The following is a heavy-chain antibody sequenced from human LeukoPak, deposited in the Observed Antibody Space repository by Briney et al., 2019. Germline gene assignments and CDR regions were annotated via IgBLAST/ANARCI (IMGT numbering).Heavy chain of an antibody. Sequence: PGESLKISCKGSGYSFTVYWIGWVRQMPGKGLEWMGIIYPGDSNTRYSPSFQGQVTIAADKSISTAYLQWSSLKASDTAMYYCARHQQWPLYNWFDPWGQGTLVTVSS. V-gene: IGHV5-51*01. CDR2: IYPGDSNT. CDR3: ARHQQWPLYNWFDP. J-gene: IGHJ5*02. D-gene: IGHD6-19*01. CDR1: GYSFTVYW.